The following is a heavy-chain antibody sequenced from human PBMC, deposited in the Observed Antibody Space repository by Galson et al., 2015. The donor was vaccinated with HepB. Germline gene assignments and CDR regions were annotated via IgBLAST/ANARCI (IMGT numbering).Heavy chain of an antibody. CDR2: IYSGGSI. V-gene: IGHV3-66*02. Sequence: SLRLSCAASGFTVSSNYMSWARQAPGKGLEWVSVIYSGGSIYYADSVKGRFTISRDNSKNTLYLQMNSLRAEDTAVYYCARSWSGYYAAFDIWGQGTMVTVSS. CDR3: ARSWSGYYAAFDI. D-gene: IGHD3-3*01. J-gene: IGHJ3*02. CDR1: GFTVSSNY.